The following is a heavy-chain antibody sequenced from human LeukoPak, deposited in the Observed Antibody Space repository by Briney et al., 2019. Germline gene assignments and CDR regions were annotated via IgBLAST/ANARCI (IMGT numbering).Heavy chain of an antibody. V-gene: IGHV3-33*01. CDR2: IWYDGSNK. J-gene: IGHJ3*02. CDR1: GFTFSSYG. CDR3: ARYCSGGSCYSPDAFDI. Sequence: GGSLRLSCAAPGFTFSSYGMHWVRQAPGKGLEWVAVIWYDGSNKYYADSVKGRFTISRDNSKNTLYLQMNSLRAEDTAVYYCARYCSGGSCYSPDAFDIWGQGTMVTVSS. D-gene: IGHD2-15*01.